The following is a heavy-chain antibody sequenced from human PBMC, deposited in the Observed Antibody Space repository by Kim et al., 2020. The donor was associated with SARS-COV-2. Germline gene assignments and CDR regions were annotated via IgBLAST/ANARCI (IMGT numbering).Heavy chain of an antibody. J-gene: IGHJ6*02. CDR3: AREIVSYYGMDV. V-gene: IGHV3-30*01. D-gene: IGHD1-26*01. Sequence: NYYADSVKGRFTISRDKSKNTLYLQMNSLRAEDTAVYYCAREIVSYYGMDVWGQGTTVTVSS. CDR2: N.